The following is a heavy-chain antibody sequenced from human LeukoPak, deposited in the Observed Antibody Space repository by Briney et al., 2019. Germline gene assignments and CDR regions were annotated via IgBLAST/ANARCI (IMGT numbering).Heavy chain of an antibody. J-gene: IGHJ6*02. CDR1: GFTFSAYW. Sequence: GGSLRLSCAASGFTFSAYWMHWVRQAPGKGLVWVSRSNTDGTSTTYADSVKGRVTISRDNAKNTLYLQMDSLRAEDTAVYYCARRNGYYGLDVWGQGTTVTVSS. CDR2: SNTDGTST. CDR3: ARRNGYYGLDV. D-gene: IGHD2-8*01. V-gene: IGHV3-74*01.